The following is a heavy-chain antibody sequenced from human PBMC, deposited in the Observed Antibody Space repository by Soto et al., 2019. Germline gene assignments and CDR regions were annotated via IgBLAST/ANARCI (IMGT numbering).Heavy chain of an antibody. Sequence: TSDTLYLTCPVSGDSIRGYYWSWIRPPPGKGLEWIGYIYSSGYTNYNPSLKNRGTISVDTPKKQFFLNLRSVTAADTAVYYCARGGGYNFGIDYWGRGILVTVSS. V-gene: IGHV4-59*01. D-gene: IGHD5-12*01. CDR2: IYSSGYT. CDR1: GDSIRGYY. CDR3: ARGGGYNFGIDY. J-gene: IGHJ4*02.